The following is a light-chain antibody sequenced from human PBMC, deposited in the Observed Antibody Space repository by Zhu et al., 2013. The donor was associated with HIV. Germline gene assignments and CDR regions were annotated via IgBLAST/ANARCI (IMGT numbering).Light chain of an antibody. CDR3: QQYGTSPFT. CDR1: QSVLYSSNNKNY. Sequence: DIVMTQSPDSLAVSLGERATINCKSSQSVLYSSNNKNYLAWYLQKPGQPPKLLIYWASTRESGVPDRFSGSGSGTDFTLSISRLESEDFAVYYCQQYGTSPFTFGPGTKVDIK. CDR2: WAS. V-gene: IGKV4-1*01. J-gene: IGKJ3*01.